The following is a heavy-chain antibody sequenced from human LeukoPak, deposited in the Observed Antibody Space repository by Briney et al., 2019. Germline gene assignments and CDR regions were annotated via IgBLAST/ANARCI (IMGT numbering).Heavy chain of an antibody. CDR2: ITSSSYT. CDR1: GFTFSDYY. D-gene: IGHD3-10*01. CDR3: VRSYGLGSL. Sequence: PGGSLGLSCTASGFTFSDYYMSWIRQAPGKRLECVSYITSSSYTNYADSVKGRFTISRDNAKNSLYLQMNSLRAEDTAVYYCVRSYGLGSLWGQGTLVTVSS. V-gene: IGHV3-11*03. J-gene: IGHJ4*02.